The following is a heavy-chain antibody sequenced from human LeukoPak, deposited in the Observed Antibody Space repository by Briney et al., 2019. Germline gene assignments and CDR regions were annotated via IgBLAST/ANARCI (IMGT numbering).Heavy chain of an antibody. D-gene: IGHD3-22*01. CDR2: INHSGST. Sequence: SETLSLTCAVYGGSFSVYHWSWIRQPPGKGLEWIGEINHSGSTNYIPSLKSRVTISIDTSKNQFSLKLSSVTAADTAVYFCARSGGLWLLTYYFDYWGQGTLVTVSS. CDR1: GGSFSVYH. J-gene: IGHJ4*02. V-gene: IGHV4-34*01. CDR3: ARSGGLWLLTYYFDY.